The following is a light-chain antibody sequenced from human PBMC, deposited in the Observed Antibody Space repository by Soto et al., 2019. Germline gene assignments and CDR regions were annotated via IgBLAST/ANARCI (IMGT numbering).Light chain of an antibody. Sequence: DIQMTQSPSTLSGSVGDRVTITCRASQTISSWLAWYQQKPGKAPKLLIYKASTLKSGVPSRFSGSGSGTEFTLTISSLQPDDFATYYCQQLITYPQTFGQGTKVDIK. CDR1: QTISSW. CDR3: QQLITYPQT. J-gene: IGKJ1*01. CDR2: KAS. V-gene: IGKV1-5*03.